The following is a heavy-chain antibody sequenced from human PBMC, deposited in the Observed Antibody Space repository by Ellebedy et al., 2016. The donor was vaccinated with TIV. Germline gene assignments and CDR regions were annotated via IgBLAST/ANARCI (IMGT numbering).Heavy chain of an antibody. V-gene: IGHV4-59*01. D-gene: IGHD3-10*01. CDR1: GDSIRSYY. J-gene: IGHJ4*02. Sequence: MPSETLSLTCTVSGDSIRSYYWSRIRQSPGKGLECIGYIYNNGSTYYNPSLKSRVIISADTSKNQFSLRLSSVTAEDTAIYYCARLSFKFRGVINFDYWGQGTLVTVSS. CDR2: IYNNGST. CDR3: ARLSFKFRGVINFDY.